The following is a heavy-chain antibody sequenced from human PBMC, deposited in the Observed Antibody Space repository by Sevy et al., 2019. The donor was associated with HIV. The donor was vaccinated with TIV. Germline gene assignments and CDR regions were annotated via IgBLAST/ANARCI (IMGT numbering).Heavy chain of an antibody. D-gene: IGHD6-19*01. J-gene: IGHJ6*02. CDR2: IYTSGST. V-gene: IGHV4-4*07. CDR3: ARDWDGEAGTGYYYYYGMDV. CDR1: GGSISSYN. Sequence: SETLSLTCTVSGGSISSYNWSWIRQPAGKGLEWIGRIYTSGSTNYNPALKSRVTMSVDTSKNQFSLKLSSVTAADTAVYYCARDWDGEAGTGYYYYYGMDVWGQGTTVTVSS.